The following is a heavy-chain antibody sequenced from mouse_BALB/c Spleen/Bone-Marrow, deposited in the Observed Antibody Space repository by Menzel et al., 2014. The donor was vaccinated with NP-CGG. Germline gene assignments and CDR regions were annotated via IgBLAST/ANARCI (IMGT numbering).Heavy chain of an antibody. D-gene: IGHD4-1*01. CDR2: IDPSDSET. Sequence: VKLQESGAELVRPGASVKLSCKASGYTFTSYWMNWVRRRPGQGLEWIGVIDPSDSETHYNQMFKDKASLTVDKSSSTAYMQLSSLTSEDSAVYYCARNWAVDYWGQGTTLTVSS. V-gene: IGHV1-61*01. J-gene: IGHJ2*01. CDR3: ARNWAVDY. CDR1: GYTFTSYW.